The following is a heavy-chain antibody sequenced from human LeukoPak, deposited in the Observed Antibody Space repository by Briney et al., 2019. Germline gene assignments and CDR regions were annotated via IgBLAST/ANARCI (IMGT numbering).Heavy chain of an antibody. D-gene: IGHD4-17*01. J-gene: IGHJ3*02. Sequence: SETLSLTCAVSGYSLSSDYYWGWIRQPSGKGLEWIGSIYQSVSTYYNPSLKSRVTISVDTSKNQFSLKLSSVTAADTAVYYCARNKSTVTTSRHDAFDIWGQGTMVTVSS. CDR2: IYQSVST. V-gene: IGHV4-38-2*01. CDR3: ARNKSTVTTSRHDAFDI. CDR1: GYSLSSDYY.